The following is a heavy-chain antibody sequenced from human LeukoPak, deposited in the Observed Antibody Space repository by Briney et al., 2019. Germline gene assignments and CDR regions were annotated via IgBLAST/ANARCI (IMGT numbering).Heavy chain of an antibody. CDR1: GFTFSSYS. D-gene: IGHD6-13*01. J-gene: IGHJ6*02. CDR2: ISSSSSYI. V-gene: IGHV3-21*04. CDR3: AKEASISSSWYASIYYYYGMDV. Sequence: GRSLRLPCAASGFTFSSYSMNWVRQAPGKGLEWVSSISSSSSYIYYADSVKGRFTISRDNAKNSLYLQMNSLRAEDTAVYYCAKEASISSSWYASIYYYYGMDVWGQGTTATVSS.